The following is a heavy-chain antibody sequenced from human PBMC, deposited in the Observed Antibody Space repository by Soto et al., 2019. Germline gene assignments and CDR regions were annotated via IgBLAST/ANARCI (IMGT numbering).Heavy chain of an antibody. CDR1: GFTFSSYW. D-gene: IGHD5-12*01. J-gene: IGHJ4*02. CDR2: IKQDGSEK. V-gene: IGHV3-7*01. Sequence: GGSLRLSCAASGFTFSSYWMSWVRQAPGKGLEWVANIKQDGSEKYYVDSVKGRFTISRDNAKNSLYLQMNSLRAEDTAVYYCARGLYSGYDYFDYWGQGTLVTVSS. CDR3: ARGLYSGYDYFDY.